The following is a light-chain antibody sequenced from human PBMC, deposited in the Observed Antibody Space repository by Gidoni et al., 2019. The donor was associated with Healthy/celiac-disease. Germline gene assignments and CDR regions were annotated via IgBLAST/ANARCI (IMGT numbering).Light chain of an antibody. CDR3: QQYDNLIT. V-gene: IGKV1-33*01. Sequence: DIQMTQSPSPLSASVGDRVTITCQASQDISNYLNWYQQKPGKAPKLLIYDASNLETGVPSRFSGSGSGTDFTFTISSLQPEDIATYYCQQYDNLITFGPGTKVDIK. CDR1: QDISNY. CDR2: DAS. J-gene: IGKJ3*01.